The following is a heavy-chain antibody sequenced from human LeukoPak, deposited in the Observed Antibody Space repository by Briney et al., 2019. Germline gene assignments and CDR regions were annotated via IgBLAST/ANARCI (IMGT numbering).Heavy chain of an antibody. J-gene: IGHJ5*01. CDR3: ARDRWLDF. Sequence: SETLSLTCTVSGASITSYYWSWLRQPPGKGLEWIGYLYHTGSTNYNPSLKGRVTMSVDTSKNQFSLRLTSVTAADTAVYYCARDRWLDFWGQGTLVTVSS. CDR2: LYHTGST. V-gene: IGHV4-59*01. CDR1: GASITSYY.